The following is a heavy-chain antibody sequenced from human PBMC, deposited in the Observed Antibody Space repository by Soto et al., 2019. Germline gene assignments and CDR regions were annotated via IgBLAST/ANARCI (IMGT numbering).Heavy chain of an antibody. V-gene: IGHV1-69*01. J-gene: IGHJ4*02. CDR3: ARVPRRYCSRMGCYGYYFDY. D-gene: IGHD2-2*01. CDR2: IIPIFGTI. Sequence: QVQLVQTGAEVKKPGSSVKVSCKASGGTFNSYAFSWVRQAPGQGIEWMGEIIPIFGTINYAQKFQGRVTITADESTSTAYMELSSLTSEDTAVYYCARVPRRYCSRMGCYGYYFDYWGQGTRVTVSS. CDR1: GGTFNSYA.